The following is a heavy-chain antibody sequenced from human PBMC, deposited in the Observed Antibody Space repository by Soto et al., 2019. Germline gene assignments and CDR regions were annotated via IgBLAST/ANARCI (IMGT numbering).Heavy chain of an antibody. Sequence: GGSLRLSCAASGFTFSSYWMSWVRQAPGKGLEWVANIKQDGSEKYYVDSVKGRFTISRDNAKNSLYLQMNSLRAEDTAVYYCARDHCGGNSEYFQHWGQGTLVTVSS. CDR1: GFTFSSYW. CDR2: IKQDGSEK. V-gene: IGHV3-7*01. J-gene: IGHJ1*01. CDR3: ARDHCGGNSEYFQH. D-gene: IGHD2-21*02.